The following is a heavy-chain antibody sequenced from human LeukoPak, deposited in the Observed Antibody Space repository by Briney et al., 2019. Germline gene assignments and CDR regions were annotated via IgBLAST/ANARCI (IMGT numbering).Heavy chain of an antibody. D-gene: IGHD2-2*02. Sequence: VASVKVSCKASGVTFSSYAISWVRQAPGQGLEWMGGIIPIFGTANYAQKFQGRVTITADESTSTAYMELSSLRSEDTAVYYCAGGYCSSTSCYTSHYWGQGTLVTVSS. V-gene: IGHV1-69*01. CDR2: IIPIFGTA. J-gene: IGHJ4*02. CDR3: AGGYCSSTSCYTSHY. CDR1: GVTFSSYA.